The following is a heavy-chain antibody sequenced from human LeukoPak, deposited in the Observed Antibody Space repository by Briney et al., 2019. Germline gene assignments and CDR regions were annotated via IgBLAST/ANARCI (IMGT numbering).Heavy chain of an antibody. CDR3: ARGIMNPVTALDAFDI. V-gene: IGHV4-59*12. CDR1: GGSISSYY. D-gene: IGHD2-21*02. CDR2: IYYSGST. J-gene: IGHJ3*02. Sequence: SETLSLTCTVSGGSISSYYWSWIRQPPGKGLEWIGYIYYSGSTYYNPSLKSRVTISVDTSKNQFSLKLSSVTAADTAVYYCARGIMNPVTALDAFDIWGQGTMVTVSS.